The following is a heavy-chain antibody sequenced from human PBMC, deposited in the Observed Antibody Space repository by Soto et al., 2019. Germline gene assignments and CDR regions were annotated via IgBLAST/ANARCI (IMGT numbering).Heavy chain of an antibody. CDR2: VSFSGSK. Sequence: QLLLQESGPGLVKPSETLSLTCTVSGDSVSNSGYYWGWIRQSPGKRLEWIGSVSFSGSKYYNPSLRSRVTFSVDTSKTLISLKLRSVTAADTAVYYCARCSTGQGRDWFDPWGQGTRVTVSS. J-gene: IGHJ5*02. D-gene: IGHD6-13*01. CDR3: ARCSTGQGRDWFDP. CDR1: GDSVSNSGYY. V-gene: IGHV4-39*01.